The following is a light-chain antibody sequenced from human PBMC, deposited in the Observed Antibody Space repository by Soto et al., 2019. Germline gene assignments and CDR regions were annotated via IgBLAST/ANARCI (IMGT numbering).Light chain of an antibody. Sequence: DIQLTQSPSFLSASVRDRVTITCRASQGISNYLAWYQQKPGTAPKLLIYSASTLQSGVPSRFSGSGSGTEFTLTISRLQPEDFATYHCQQFNSYPFTFGGGTKVEIK. V-gene: IGKV1-9*01. CDR1: QGISNY. CDR3: QQFNSYPFT. CDR2: SAS. J-gene: IGKJ4*01.